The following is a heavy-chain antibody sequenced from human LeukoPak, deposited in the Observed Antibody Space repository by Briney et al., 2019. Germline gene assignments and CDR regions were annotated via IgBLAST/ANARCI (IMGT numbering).Heavy chain of an antibody. D-gene: IGHD3-22*01. CDR1: GGTFSSYA. Sequence: ASVKVSCKASGGTFSSYAISWVRQAPGQGLEWMGGIIPIFGTANYAQKFQGRVTITADESTSTAYMELSSLRSEDTAVYYCARVERQYYDSSGYYFLDYWGQGTLVTVSS. CDR2: IIPIFGTA. V-gene: IGHV1-69*13. CDR3: ARVERQYYDSSGYYFLDY. J-gene: IGHJ4*02.